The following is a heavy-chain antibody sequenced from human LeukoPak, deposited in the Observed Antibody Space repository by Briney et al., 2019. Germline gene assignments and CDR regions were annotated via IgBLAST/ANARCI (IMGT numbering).Heavy chain of an antibody. CDR2: IYSGGST. D-gene: IGHD3-3*01. J-gene: IGHJ4*02. Sequence: GGSLRLSCAASGFTVSNNYMSWVRQAPGKGLEWVAVIYSGGSTYYADSVKGRFTISRDNSKNTLYLQMNSLRAEDTAVYYCAKGRFYDFWSGYSLLDFWGQGTLVTVSS. V-gene: IGHV3-53*05. CDR3: AKGRFYDFWSGYSLLDF. CDR1: GFTVSNNY.